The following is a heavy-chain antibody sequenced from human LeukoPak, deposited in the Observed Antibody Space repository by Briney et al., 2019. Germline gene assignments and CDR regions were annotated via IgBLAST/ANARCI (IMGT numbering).Heavy chain of an antibody. V-gene: IGHV3-21*01. Sequence: GGSLRLSCAASGFIFSSYNMNWVRQAPGKGLEWVSSITSSSTYIYYADSVKGRFTISRDNAKNTVYLQMNSLRAEDTAVYYCVRGYSSGWYPVWGQGTTVTVSS. CDR2: ITSSSTYI. CDR1: GFIFSSYN. D-gene: IGHD6-19*01. CDR3: VRGYSSGWYPV. J-gene: IGHJ6*02.